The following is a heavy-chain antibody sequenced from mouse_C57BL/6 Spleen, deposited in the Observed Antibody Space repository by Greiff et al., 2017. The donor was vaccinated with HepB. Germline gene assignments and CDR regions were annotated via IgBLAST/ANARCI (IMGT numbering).Heavy chain of an antibody. CDR1: GFTFSSYT. J-gene: IGHJ2*01. D-gene: IGHD3-2*02. CDR3: ARQRRSSGEDYFDY. V-gene: IGHV5-9*01. Sequence: EVQVVESGGGLVKPGGSLKLSCAASGFTFSSYTMSWVRQTPEKRLEWVATISGGGGNTYYPDSVKGRFTISRDNAKNTLYLQMSSLRSEDTALYYCARQRRSSGEDYFDYWGQGTTLTVSS. CDR2: ISGGGGNT.